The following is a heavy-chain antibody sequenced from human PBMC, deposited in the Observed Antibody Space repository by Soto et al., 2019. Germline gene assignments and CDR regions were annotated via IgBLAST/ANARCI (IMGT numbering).Heavy chain of an antibody. CDR3: ASRGYCSGGNCFSNAFHX. CDR1: GYSFTSYW. D-gene: IGHD2-15*01. J-gene: IGHJ3*02. V-gene: IGHV5-51*01. Sequence: PGEALKISWKGSGYSFTSYWIGWVRQMPGKGLEWMGIIYTADSDTRYSPSFQGQVTISADKSITTAYLQWSSLKASDTAMYYCASRGYCSGGNCFSNAFHXWGQGTMVTVS. CDR2: IYTADSDT.